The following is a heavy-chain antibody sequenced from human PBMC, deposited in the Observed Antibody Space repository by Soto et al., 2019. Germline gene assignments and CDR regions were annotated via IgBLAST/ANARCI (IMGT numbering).Heavy chain of an antibody. CDR1: GFTLRSSW. J-gene: IGHJ6*02. CDR3: AGATIVGARNAMDV. D-gene: IGHD1-26*01. V-gene: IGHV3-74*01. Sequence: EVQLVESGGGLVQPGGSLKLSCAASGFTLRSSWMHWVRQAPGKGLVWVSRISSDGAYTYYADSVKGRFTISRDDAKNTRYVQMNSLRAEDTAIYYCAGATIVGARNAMDVWGQGTTVTVSS. CDR2: ISSDGAYT.